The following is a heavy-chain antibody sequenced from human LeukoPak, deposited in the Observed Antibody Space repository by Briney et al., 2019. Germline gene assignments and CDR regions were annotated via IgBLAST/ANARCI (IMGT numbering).Heavy chain of an antibody. CDR2: INPSGGST. CDR1: GCTFSTNY. V-gene: IGHV1-46*01. CDR3: ARDPRS. Sequence: ASVKVSCKASGCTFSTNYMHWVRQAPGQGLEWMGKINPSGGSTSSAQKFQGRLTMTMDTSTSTGYMELSSLSSEDTAVYYCARDPRSWGQGTLVTVSS. J-gene: IGHJ5*02.